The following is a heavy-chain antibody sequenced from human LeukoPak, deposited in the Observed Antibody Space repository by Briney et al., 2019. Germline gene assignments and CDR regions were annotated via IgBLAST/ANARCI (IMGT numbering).Heavy chain of an antibody. CDR2: IYYSGST. D-gene: IGHD3-22*01. CDR1: GGSISSSNYY. CDR3: ARVTRLVNYYDSSGYPFFDY. Sequence: PSETLSLTCTVSGGSISSSNYYWSWIRQPPGKGLEWIGYIYYSGSTNYNPSLKSRVTISVDTSKNQFSLKLSSVTAADTAVYYCARVTRLVNYYDSSGYPFFDYWGQGTLVTVSS. V-gene: IGHV4-61*01. J-gene: IGHJ4*02.